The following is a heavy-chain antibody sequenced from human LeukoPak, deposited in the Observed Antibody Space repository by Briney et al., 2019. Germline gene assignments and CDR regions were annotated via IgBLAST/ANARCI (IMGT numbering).Heavy chain of an antibody. CDR2: INPNSGDT. CDR1: GYTFTGYY. CDR3: AREAPDYYGSGSRYFDY. J-gene: IGHJ4*02. D-gene: IGHD3-10*01. Sequence: ASVKVSCKASGYTFTGYYMHWVRQAPGQGLEWMGWINPNSGDTNYAQKFQGRVTMTRDTSISTAYMELSRLTSDDTAVYYCAREAPDYYGSGSRYFDYWGQGALVTVSS. V-gene: IGHV1-2*02.